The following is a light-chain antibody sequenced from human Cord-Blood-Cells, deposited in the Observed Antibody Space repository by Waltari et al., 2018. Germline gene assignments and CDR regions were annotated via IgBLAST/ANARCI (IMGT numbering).Light chain of an antibody. J-gene: IGLJ2*01. CDR3: QAWDISTVV. Sequence: SYELTQPPSVSVSPGQTASITCSGDKLGDKYACWFQQKPGQSPVLVIARDSMRPSGIPERFSGSKFGNSATLTISGTQAMDEADYYCQAWDISTVVFGGGTKLTVL. V-gene: IGLV3-1*01. CDR1: KLGDKY. CDR2: RDS.